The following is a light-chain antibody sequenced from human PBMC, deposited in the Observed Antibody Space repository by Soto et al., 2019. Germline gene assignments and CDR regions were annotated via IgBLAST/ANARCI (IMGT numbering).Light chain of an antibody. CDR3: QQFSSYPLT. CDR1: QTVRNNY. J-gene: IGKJ4*01. V-gene: IGKV3-20*01. CDR2: DAS. Sequence: EFVLTQSPGTLSLSPRERATLSCRASQTVRNNYLAWYQQKPGQAPRLLIYDASSRATGIPDRFSGGGSGTDFTLTISRLEPEDFAVYYCQQFSSYPLTFGGGPKVDIK.